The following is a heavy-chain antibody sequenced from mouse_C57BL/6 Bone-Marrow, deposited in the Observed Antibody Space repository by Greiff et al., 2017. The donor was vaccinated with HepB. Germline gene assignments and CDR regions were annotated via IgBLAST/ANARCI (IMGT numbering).Heavy chain of an antibody. CDR3: ARYSNYVWYFDV. J-gene: IGHJ1*03. Sequence: EVQLQQSVAELVRPGASVKLSCTASGFNIKNTYIHWVKQRPEQGLEWIGRIDPANGNTKYAPKFQGKAPITADTSSNPAYLHLTSLTSEDTAIYYCARYSNYVWYFDVWGTGTTVTVSS. D-gene: IGHD2-5*01. CDR2: IDPANGNT. CDR1: GFNIKNTY. V-gene: IGHV14-3*01.